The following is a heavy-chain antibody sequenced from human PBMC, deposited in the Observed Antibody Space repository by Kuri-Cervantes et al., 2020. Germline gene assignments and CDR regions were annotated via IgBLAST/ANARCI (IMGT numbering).Heavy chain of an antibody. D-gene: IGHD2-2*01. V-gene: IGHV4-34*01. CDR2: INHSGRT. CDR3: AGGGLDCSSTSCSRTDVNY. CDR1: GWTFSGYY. J-gene: IGHJ4*02. Sequence: GSLRLSCAAYGWTFSGYYWSWIRQPPGKGLEWIGEINHSGRTNYNPSLKSRVTISVDTSKNQFSLKLCSVTAADTAVYYCAGGGLDCSSTSCSRTDVNYWGQGTLVTVSS.